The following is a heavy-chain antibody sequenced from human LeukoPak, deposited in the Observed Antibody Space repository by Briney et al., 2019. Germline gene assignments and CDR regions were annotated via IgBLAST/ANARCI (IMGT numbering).Heavy chain of an antibody. CDR1: GGSISNFY. J-gene: IGHJ4*02. Sequence: PSETLSLTCTVSGGSISNFYWSWIRQSPGKRLEWIGYIYYSGSTNYNPSLKSRVTISVDTSKNQFSLKLSSVTAADTAVYYCARHSVIGGFSSVLMYYFDSWGQGTLVTVSS. CDR3: ARHSVIGGFSSVLMYYFDS. CDR2: IYYSGST. D-gene: IGHD5/OR15-5a*01. V-gene: IGHV4-59*08.